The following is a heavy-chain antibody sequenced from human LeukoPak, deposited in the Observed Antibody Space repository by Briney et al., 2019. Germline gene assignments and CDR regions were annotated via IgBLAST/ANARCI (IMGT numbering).Heavy chain of an antibody. V-gene: IGHV3-43*01. Sequence: GGSLRLSCAASGFTFDDYTMHWVRQAPGKGLEWVSLISWDGGSTYYADSVKGRFTISRDNSKNSLYLQMNSLRTEDTALYYCAKDGGPGYYSPEIDYWGQGTLVTVSS. CDR2: ISWDGGST. D-gene: IGHD3-22*01. J-gene: IGHJ4*02. CDR1: GFTFDDYT. CDR3: AKDGGPGYYSPEIDY.